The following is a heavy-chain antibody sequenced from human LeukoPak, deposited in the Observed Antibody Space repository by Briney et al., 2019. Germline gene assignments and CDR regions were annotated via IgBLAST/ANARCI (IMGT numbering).Heavy chain of an antibody. CDR2: IIPIFGTA. CDR1: GGTFSSYA. D-gene: IGHD2-21*02. CDR3: ARNRVVVTAPSSYYYYMDV. J-gene: IGHJ6*03. Sequence: ASVKVSCKASGGTFSSYAISWVRQAPGQGLEWMGGIIPIFGTANYAQKFQGRVTITTDESMSTAYMELSSLRSEDTAVYYCARNRVVVTAPSSYYYYMDVWGKGTTVTVSS. V-gene: IGHV1-69*05.